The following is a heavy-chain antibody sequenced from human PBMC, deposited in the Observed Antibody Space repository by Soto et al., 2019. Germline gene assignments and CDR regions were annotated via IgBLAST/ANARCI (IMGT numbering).Heavy chain of an antibody. Sequence: GASVKVSCKASGGTFSSYAISWVRQAPGQGLEWMGGIIPIFGTANYAQKFQGRVTITADESTSTAYMELSSLRSEDTAVYYCARWRAPPAVAANSVEYYYYGMDVWGQGTTVTVSS. J-gene: IGHJ6*02. CDR3: ARWRAPPAVAANSVEYYYYGMDV. D-gene: IGHD6-19*01. V-gene: IGHV1-69*13. CDR2: IIPIFGTA. CDR1: GGTFSSYA.